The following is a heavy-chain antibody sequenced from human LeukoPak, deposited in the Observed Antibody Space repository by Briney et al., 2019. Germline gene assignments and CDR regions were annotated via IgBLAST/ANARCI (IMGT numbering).Heavy chain of an antibody. CDR1: RFTFSSYE. D-gene: IGHD1-1*01. CDR2: ISSSGSTI. J-gene: IGHJ5*02. Sequence: GGSLRFSCAASRFTFSSYEMNWVRQAPGKGLEWVSYISSSGSTIYYADSVKGRFTISRDNAKNSLYLQMNSLRAEDTAVYYCAPLDTSLAARYKGGYNWFDPWGQGTLVTVPS. CDR3: APLDTSLAARYKGGYNWFDP. V-gene: IGHV3-48*03.